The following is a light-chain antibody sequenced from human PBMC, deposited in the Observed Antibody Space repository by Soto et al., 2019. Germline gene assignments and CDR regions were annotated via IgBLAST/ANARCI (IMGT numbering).Light chain of an antibody. CDR3: QQYNSYSEA. CDR1: QTISSW. CDR2: KAS. Sequence: IPVIPSPSPLSGTVGDRVTITCRASQTISSWLAWYQQKPGKAPKLLIYKASTLKSGVPSRFSGSGSGTEFTLAISSLQPDDFATYYCQQYNSYSEAFGQGTKVDIK. V-gene: IGKV1-5*03. J-gene: IGKJ1*01.